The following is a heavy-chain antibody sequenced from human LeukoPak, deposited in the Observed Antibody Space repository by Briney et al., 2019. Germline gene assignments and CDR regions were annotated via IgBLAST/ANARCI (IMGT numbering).Heavy chain of an antibody. CDR2: IRSKTYRGTT. D-gene: IGHD2-15*01. J-gene: IGHJ4*02. V-gene: IGHV3-49*04. Sequence: GGSLRLSCTASGFTFGNYAVNWVRQAPGRGLEWIGLIRSKTYRGTTEYAASVKGRFTISRDDSKSIAYLQMNSLKTEDTAVYYCTTDLSRWWSRRALDYWGQGTLVTVSS. CDR3: TTDLSRWWSRRALDY. CDR1: GFTFGNYA.